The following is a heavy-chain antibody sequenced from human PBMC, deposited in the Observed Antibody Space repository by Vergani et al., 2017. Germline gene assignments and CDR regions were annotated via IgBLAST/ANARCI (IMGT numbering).Heavy chain of an antibody. D-gene: IGHD6-13*01. Sequence: QVQLVQSGAEVKKPGSSVTVSCKASGGTFSSYAISWVRQAPGQGLEWMGGIIPIFGTANYAQKFQSRVTITADESTSTAYMVLSSLRSEDTAVYYCARGTLAAAGTRGAFDIWGQGTMVTVSS. CDR1: GGTFSSYA. J-gene: IGHJ3*02. CDR3: ARGTLAAAGTRGAFDI. V-gene: IGHV1-69*01. CDR2: IIPIFGTA.